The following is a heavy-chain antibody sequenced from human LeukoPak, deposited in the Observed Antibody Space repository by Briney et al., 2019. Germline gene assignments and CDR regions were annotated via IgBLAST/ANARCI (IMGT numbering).Heavy chain of an antibody. Sequence: GGSLRLSCAASGFTFSSYGMHWVRQAPGKGLEWVAVIWYDGSNKYYADSVKGRFTISRDNAKNSLYLQMNSLRAEDTAVYYCARDSGATIVDYWGQGTLVTVSS. CDR3: ARDSGATIVDY. V-gene: IGHV3-33*01. D-gene: IGHD5-12*01. CDR1: GFTFSSYG. CDR2: IWYDGSNK. J-gene: IGHJ4*02.